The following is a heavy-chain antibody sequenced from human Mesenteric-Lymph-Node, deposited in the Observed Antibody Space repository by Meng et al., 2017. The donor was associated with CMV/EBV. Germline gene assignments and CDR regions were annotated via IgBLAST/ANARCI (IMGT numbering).Heavy chain of an antibody. D-gene: IGHD2-2*01. Sequence: GSFSGYYWSWLRQPPGKGLEWIGEINHSGSTNYNPSLKSRVTISVDTSKNQFSLKLSSVTAADTAVYYCARRAIVVVPAAIINWFDPWGQGTLVTVSS. V-gene: IGHV4-34*01. CDR1: GSFSGYY. CDR3: ARRAIVVVPAAIINWFDP. J-gene: IGHJ5*02. CDR2: INHSGST.